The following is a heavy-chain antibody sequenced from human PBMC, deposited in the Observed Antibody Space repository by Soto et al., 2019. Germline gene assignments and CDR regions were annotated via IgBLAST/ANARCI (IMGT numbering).Heavy chain of an antibody. J-gene: IGHJ5*02. CDR3: TRQYLGCFDP. V-gene: IGHV4-39*01. CDR1: GGSVSDTSYY. Sequence: QVQLQESGPGLVKPSETLSLTCNISGGSVSDTSYYWGWIRQSPVKGLEWIANIYFNGNTYYNPSLKRRVTISLDTSKNQLSLRLTSVTAADTAVYYCTRQYLGCFDPWGQGTLVTVSS. D-gene: IGHD2-2*01. CDR2: IYFNGNT.